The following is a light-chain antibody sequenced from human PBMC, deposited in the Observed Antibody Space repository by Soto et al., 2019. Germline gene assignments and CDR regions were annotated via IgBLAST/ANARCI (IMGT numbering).Light chain of an antibody. CDR2: GNS. CDR1: SSNIGAGYD. Sequence: QSVLTQPPSVSGAPGQRVTISCTGTSSNIGAGYDVHWYQQLPGTAPKLLIYGNSNRPSGVPDRFSGSKSGTSPSLAITGLQAEDEADYYCQSYDRSLSGVLFGGGTQLTVL. V-gene: IGLV1-40*01. CDR3: QSYDRSLSGVL. J-gene: IGLJ7*01.